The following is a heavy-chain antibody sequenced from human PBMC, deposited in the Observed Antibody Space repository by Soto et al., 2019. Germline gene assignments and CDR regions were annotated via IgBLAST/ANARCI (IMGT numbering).Heavy chain of an antibody. CDR3: VRASWNDHQDPSXY. CDR1: GGSISSGDYY. Sequence: TSDTLSLTFTVSGGSISSGDYYWSWIRQPPGKGLELIGYIYYSGSNYYNPSLKSRVTISVDTSKHKFSLKLSSVTAADTAVHYCVRASWNDHQDPSXYWGHGTRGTVSS. CDR2: IYYSGSN. V-gene: IGHV4-30-4*02. D-gene: IGHD1-1*01. J-gene: IGHJ4*01.